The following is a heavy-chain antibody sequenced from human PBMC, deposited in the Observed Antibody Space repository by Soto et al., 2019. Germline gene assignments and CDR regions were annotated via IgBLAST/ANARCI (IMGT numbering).Heavy chain of an antibody. V-gene: IGHV3-74*01. CDR2: INTDGSTT. CDR3: ARDLFGFRDF. Sequence: PGGSLRLSCAASGFIFSNNWMHWVRQAPGKGLVWVSRINTDGSTTTYADSVKGRFTISRDNAKNTLYLQMNSLRAEDTAVYYCARDLFGFRDFWGQGTLVTVSS. J-gene: IGHJ4*02. CDR1: GFIFSNNW. D-gene: IGHD3-16*01.